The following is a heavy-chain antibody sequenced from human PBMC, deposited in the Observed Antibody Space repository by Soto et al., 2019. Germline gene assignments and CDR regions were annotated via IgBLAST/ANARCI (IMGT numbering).Heavy chain of an antibody. CDR1: GGSISTYY. D-gene: IGHD2-15*01. V-gene: IGHV4-59*08. CDR3: ARHGGRYCSGGTCYIYWHFDL. Sequence: SETLSLTCTVSGGSISTYYWSWIRQPPGKGLEWIGYIYDSGSTDYNPSLKSRVTISVDTSKNQFSLKLNSVTAADTAVYYCARHGGRYCSGGTCYIYWHFDLWGRGTLVTVSS. J-gene: IGHJ2*01. CDR2: IYDSGST.